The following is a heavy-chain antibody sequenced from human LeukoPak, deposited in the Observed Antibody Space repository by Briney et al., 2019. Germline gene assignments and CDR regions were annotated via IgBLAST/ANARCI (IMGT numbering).Heavy chain of an antibody. CDR2: INPNSGGT. D-gene: IGHD3-22*01. J-gene: IGHJ4*02. V-gene: IGHV1-2*02. Sequence: ASVKVSCKASGYTFTGYYMHWVRQAPGQGLECMGWINPNSGGTNYAQKFQGRVTMTRDTSISTAYMELSRLRSDDTAVYYCARVQVRYDSSGYYYGWGQGTLVPVSS. CDR1: GYTFTGYY. CDR3: ARVQVRYDSSGYYYG.